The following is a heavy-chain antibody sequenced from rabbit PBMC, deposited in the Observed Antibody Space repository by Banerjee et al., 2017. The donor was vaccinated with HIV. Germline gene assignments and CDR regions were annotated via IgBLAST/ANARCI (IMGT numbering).Heavy chain of an antibody. J-gene: IGHJ4*01. D-gene: IGHD7-1*01. CDR1: GFSFSSIYW. CDR3: ARDQYYASYAGYGYGT. CDR2: IDGGSNGST. Sequence: QSLEESGGDLVKPGASLTLTCTASGFSFSSIYWICWVRQAPGKGLEWIACIDGGSNGSTYYASWAKGRFTISKTSSTTVTLQMTSLTAADTATYFCARDQYYASYAGYGYGTWGQGTLVTVS. V-gene: IGHV1S40*01.